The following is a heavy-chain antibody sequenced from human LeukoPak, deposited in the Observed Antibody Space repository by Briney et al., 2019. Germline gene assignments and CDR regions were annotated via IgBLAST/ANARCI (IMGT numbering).Heavy chain of an antibody. CDR1: GGTFSSYA. CDR3: ARDETVDGAFDI. V-gene: IGHV1-69*13. CDR2: IIPIFGTA. J-gene: IGHJ3*02. Sequence: ASVKVSCKASGGTFSSYAISWVRQAPGQGLEWMGGIIPIFGTANYAQKFQGRVTITADESTSTAYMELSSLRSEDTAVYYCARDETVDGAFDIWAKGQWSPSLQ. D-gene: IGHD2-21*01.